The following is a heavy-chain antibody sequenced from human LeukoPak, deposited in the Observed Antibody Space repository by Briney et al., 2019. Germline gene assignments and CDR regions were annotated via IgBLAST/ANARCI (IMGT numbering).Heavy chain of an antibody. CDR1: GFTFSNYG. V-gene: IGHV3-30*03. CDR2: ISYDGSNK. J-gene: IGHJ4*02. CDR3: ARDFPPDYYDSSGYVDY. Sequence: AGGSLRLSCAASGFTFSNYGMHWVRQAPGKGLEWVTLISYDGSNKYYADSVKGRFTISRDNSKNTLYLQMNSLRAEDTAVYYCARDFPPDYYDSSGYVDYWGQGTLVTVSS. D-gene: IGHD3-22*01.